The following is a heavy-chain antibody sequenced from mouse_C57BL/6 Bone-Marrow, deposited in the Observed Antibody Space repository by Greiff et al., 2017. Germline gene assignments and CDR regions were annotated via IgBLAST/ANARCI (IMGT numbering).Heavy chain of an antibody. D-gene: IGHD2-3*01. CDR2: IDPSDSYT. CDR1: GYTFTSYW. V-gene: IGHV1-50*01. Sequence: QVQLQQPGAELVKPGASVKLSCKASGYTFTSYWMQWVKQRPGQGLEWLGEIDPSDSYTNYNQKFKGKATLTVDTSSSTAYMQLSSRTSEAAAVYCCARGGWVLHYFDYWGQGTTLTVSS. CDR3: ARGGWVLHYFDY. J-gene: IGHJ2*01.